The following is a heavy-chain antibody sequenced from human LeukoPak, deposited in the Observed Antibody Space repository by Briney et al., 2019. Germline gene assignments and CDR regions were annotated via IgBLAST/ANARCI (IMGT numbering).Heavy chain of an antibody. CDR2: ITVASGNT. V-gene: IGHV1-3*01. Sequence: ASVKVSCKTLGYTFITSSIYWVRQAPGQRLEWLGWITVASGNTRYSGNLQGRVALTRDTSANTAYMELRNLKFEDTAVYYCVGGSLGYWGQGTLVTVSP. CDR1: GYTFITSS. J-gene: IGHJ4*02. CDR3: VGGSLGY.